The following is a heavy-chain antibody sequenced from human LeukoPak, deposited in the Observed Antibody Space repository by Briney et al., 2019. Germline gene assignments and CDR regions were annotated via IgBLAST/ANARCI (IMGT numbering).Heavy chain of an antibody. CDR1: GFTFSSYS. Sequence: GGSLRLSCAASGFTFSSYSMSWVRQAPGKGLEWVSYISSSSATIYYADSVKGRFTISRDNAKNSLYLQMNSLRAEDTAVYYCARVIPTSRYNWNLGGQGTMVTVSS. V-gene: IGHV3-48*01. D-gene: IGHD1-1*01. J-gene: IGHJ3*01. CDR3: ARVIPTSRYNWNL. CDR2: ISSSSATI.